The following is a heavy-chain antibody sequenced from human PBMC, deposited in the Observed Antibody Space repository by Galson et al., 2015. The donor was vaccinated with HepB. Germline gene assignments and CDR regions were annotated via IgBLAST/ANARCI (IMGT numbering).Heavy chain of an antibody. D-gene: IGHD6-19*01. CDR3: ARDSAGWSVDY. V-gene: IGHV1-46*01. CDR2: INPSFGTT. CDR1: GYPFTSYI. Sequence: SVKVSCKASGYPFTSYIMHWVRQAPGQGLEWMGIINPSFGTTTYAQVFQGRVTMTRDTSTSTVYMEIYNLRSEDTAVYYCARDSAGWSVDYWGQGTLVTVSS. J-gene: IGHJ4*02.